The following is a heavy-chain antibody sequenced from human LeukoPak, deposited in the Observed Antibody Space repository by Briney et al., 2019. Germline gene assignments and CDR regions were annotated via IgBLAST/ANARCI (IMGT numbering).Heavy chain of an antibody. CDR2: IIPVLALA. V-gene: IGHV1-69*04. J-gene: IGHJ4*02. Sequence: GASVKVSCKTSGGTFSGSAITWVRQAPGQGLEWMGRIIPVLALATYAQKFQGRVTITADQSTTTAYMELNTLRSEDTAVFYCARDINGDLDYWGQGTLVTVSS. CDR1: GGTFSGSA. D-gene: IGHD4-17*01. CDR3: ARDINGDLDY.